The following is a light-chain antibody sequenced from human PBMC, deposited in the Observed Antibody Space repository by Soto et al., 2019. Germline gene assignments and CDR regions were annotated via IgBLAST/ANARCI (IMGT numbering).Light chain of an antibody. CDR1: QSVSSSY. V-gene: IGKV3-20*01. CDR3: QQYGTSPRT. J-gene: IGKJ1*01. CDR2: GAS. Sequence: EIVWTQSPVTLSLSPGERATLSCRASQSVSSSYLAWFQQKPGQAPRLLIYGASSRATGIPDRFSGSGSGTDFTLTISRLEPEDFAVYYCQQYGTSPRTFRQGTKV.